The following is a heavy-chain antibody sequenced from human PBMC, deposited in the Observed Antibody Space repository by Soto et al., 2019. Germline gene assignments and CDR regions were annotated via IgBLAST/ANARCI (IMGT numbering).Heavy chain of an antibody. J-gene: IGHJ6*03. CDR2: INSDGSST. D-gene: IGHD3-3*01. CDR1: GFTFISYW. CDR3: TGTIFGVVIPVYYYMDV. Sequence: GGALRLSCAASGFTFISYWMHWVRQAPGKGLVWVSRINSDGSSTSYADSVKGRFTISRDNAKNTLYLQMNSLRAEDTAVYYCTGTIFGVVIPVYYYMDVWGKGTTVTVSS. V-gene: IGHV3-74*01.